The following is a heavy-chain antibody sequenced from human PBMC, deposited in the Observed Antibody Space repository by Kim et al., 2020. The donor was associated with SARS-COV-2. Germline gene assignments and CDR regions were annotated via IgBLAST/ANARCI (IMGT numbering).Heavy chain of an antibody. V-gene: IGHV1-69*01. CDR3: ASTGNWGREYYFDY. Sequence: AQKFQGRVTITADESTSTAYMELSSLRSEDTAVYYCASTGNWGREYYFDYWGQGTLVTVSS. D-gene: IGHD7-27*01. J-gene: IGHJ4*02.